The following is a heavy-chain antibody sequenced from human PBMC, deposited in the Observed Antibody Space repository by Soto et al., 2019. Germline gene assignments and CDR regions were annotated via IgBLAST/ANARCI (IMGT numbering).Heavy chain of an antibody. J-gene: IGHJ4*02. CDR1: GFSFSSYS. D-gene: IGHD5-18*01. V-gene: IGHV3-21*01. CDR3: ARGIGYSYAYDY. Sequence: EVQLVESGGGQVKPGGSLRLSCEASGFSFSSYSMNWVRQAPGKGLEWVSSITSSSTYIFYTDSVKGRFTISRDNDKNSLYLQMDSLRAEDTAVYYCARGIGYSYAYDYWGQGTLVTVSA. CDR2: ITSSSTYI.